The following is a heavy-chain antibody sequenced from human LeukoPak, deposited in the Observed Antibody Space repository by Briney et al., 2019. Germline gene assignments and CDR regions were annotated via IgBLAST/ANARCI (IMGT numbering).Heavy chain of an antibody. D-gene: IGHD2-21*02. Sequence: SETLSLTCAVYGGSFSPYYWSWIRQPPGKGLEWIGEINHSGSTNYNPSLKSRVTISVDTSKNQSSLRLSSVTAADTAVYYCARGGSYCGGDCYVDYWGQGTLVTVSS. CDR2: INHSGST. CDR3: ARGGSYCGGDCYVDY. V-gene: IGHV4-34*01. CDR1: GGSFSPYY. J-gene: IGHJ4*02.